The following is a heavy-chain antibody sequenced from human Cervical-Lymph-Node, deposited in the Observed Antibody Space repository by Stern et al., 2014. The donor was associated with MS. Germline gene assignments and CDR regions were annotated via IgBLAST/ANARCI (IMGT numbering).Heavy chain of an antibody. V-gene: IGHV4-59*01. CDR2: IYYSGST. Sequence: VQLVESGPGLVKHSQTLSLTCTVSGGSISSYYWSWIRQPPGQGLEWIGYIYYSGSTNYNPSLKSRVTISVDTSKNQFSLKLSSVTAADTAVYYCARSEEDWFDPWGQGTLVTVSS. CDR3: ARSEEDWFDP. CDR1: GGSISSYY. J-gene: IGHJ5*02.